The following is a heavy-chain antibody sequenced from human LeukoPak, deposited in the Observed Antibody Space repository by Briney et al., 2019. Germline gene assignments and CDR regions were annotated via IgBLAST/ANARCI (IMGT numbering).Heavy chain of an antibody. Sequence: GGSLRLSCAASGFTFSSYWMHWVRQAPGKGLVWVSRINSDGSSTSYADSVKGRFTISRDNAKNTLYLQMNSLSAEDTAVYYCARDYYDSSGYTTTVDGMDVWGQGTTVTVSS. V-gene: IGHV3-74*01. D-gene: IGHD3-22*01. CDR2: INSDGSST. J-gene: IGHJ6*02. CDR3: ARDYYDSSGYTTTVDGMDV. CDR1: GFTFSSYW.